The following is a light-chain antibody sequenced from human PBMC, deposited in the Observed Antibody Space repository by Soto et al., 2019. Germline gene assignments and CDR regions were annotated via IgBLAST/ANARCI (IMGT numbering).Light chain of an antibody. CDR1: EDIRND. V-gene: IGKV1-39*01. CDR3: QQTYSMPPYT. J-gene: IGKJ2*01. Sequence: DIQMTQSPSSLSASVGDRVTITCRASEDIRNDLGWYQQKPGKAPKLLISAASNLQSGVPLRFSGSGSGTDFTLTISSLQPEDFASYYCQQTYSMPPYTFGQGTKLEIK. CDR2: AAS.